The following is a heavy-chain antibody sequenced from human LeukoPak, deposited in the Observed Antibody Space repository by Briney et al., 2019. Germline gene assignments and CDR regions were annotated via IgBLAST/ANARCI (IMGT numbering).Heavy chain of an antibody. J-gene: IGHJ3*02. CDR1: AFTFSDYT. CDR3: ARDGHYVWGSYDAFDI. V-gene: IGHV3-21*01. Sequence: GGSLRLSCSASAFTFSDYTMIWVRQAPGKGVEWVSCITTGSSYIYYADSVKGRFTISRDNAKNSLYLQMNSLRAEDTAVYYCARDGHYVWGSYDAFDIWGQGTMVTVSS. CDR2: ITTGSSYI. D-gene: IGHD3-16*01.